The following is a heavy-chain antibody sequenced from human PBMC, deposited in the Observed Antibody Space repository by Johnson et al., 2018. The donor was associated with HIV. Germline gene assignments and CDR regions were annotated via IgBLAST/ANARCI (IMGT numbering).Heavy chain of an antibody. CDR3: AREGSSSSDDAFDI. D-gene: IGHD6-6*01. V-gene: IGHV3-74*01. Sequence: VQLVESGGGLVQPGGSLRLSCAASGFTFSSYWMHWVRQAPGKGLVWVSRINSDGSSTSYADSVTGRFTISRDNAKNTLYLQMNSLRAEDTAVYYCAREGSSSSDDAFDIWGQGTMVTVSS. CDR2: INSDGSST. J-gene: IGHJ3*02. CDR1: GFTFSSYW.